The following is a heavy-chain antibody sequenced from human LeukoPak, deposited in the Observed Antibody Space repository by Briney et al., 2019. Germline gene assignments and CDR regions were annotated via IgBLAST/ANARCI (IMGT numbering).Heavy chain of an antibody. CDR1: GGSFSGYY. CDR2: INYSGST. Sequence: SETLSLTCAVYGGSFSGYYWSWIRQPPGKGLEWIGEINYSGSTNYNPSLKSRVTISVDTSKNQFSLKLSSVTAADTAVYYCARGRGSHRSVGLDYWGQGTLVTVSS. CDR3: ARGRGSHRSVGLDY. V-gene: IGHV4-34*01. J-gene: IGHJ4*02. D-gene: IGHD1-26*01.